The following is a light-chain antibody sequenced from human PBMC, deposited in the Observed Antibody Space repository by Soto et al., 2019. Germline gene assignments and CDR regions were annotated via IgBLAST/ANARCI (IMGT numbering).Light chain of an antibody. V-gene: IGKV1-12*01. J-gene: IGKJ4*01. CDR2: AAS. CDR1: EDISTY. CDR3: QQANSFPRT. Sequence: DIQMTQSPSSVSAFVGGTVTINCRASEDISTYLAWYQQKPGKAPNLLIYAASSLQNGVPSRFSGGGSGRDFTLTISSLQPEDFASYYCQQANSFPRTFGGGTKVEIK.